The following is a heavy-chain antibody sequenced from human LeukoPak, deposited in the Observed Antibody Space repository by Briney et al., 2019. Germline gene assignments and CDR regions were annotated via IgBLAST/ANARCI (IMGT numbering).Heavy chain of an antibody. CDR3: ATGVAGGNWFDP. J-gene: IGHJ5*02. V-gene: IGHV1-24*01. CDR1: GYTLTELS. CDR2: FDPEDGET. D-gene: IGHD6-19*01. Sequence: ASVKVSCKASGYTLTELSMDWVRQAPGKGLEWMGGFDPEDGETIYAQKFQGRVTMTEDTSTDTAYMELSSLRSEDTAVYYCATGVAGGNWFDPWGQGTLVTVSS.